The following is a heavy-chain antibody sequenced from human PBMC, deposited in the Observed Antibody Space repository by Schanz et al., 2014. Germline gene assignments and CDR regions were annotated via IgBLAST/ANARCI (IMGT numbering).Heavy chain of an antibody. V-gene: IGHV1-18*01. CDR2: ISAYNGHT. J-gene: IGHJ3*01. D-gene: IGHD2-2*01. CDR3: ARRIPYCSSTSCSGLDAYDV. CDR1: GYTFTSYG. Sequence: QVQLAQSGPEAKQPGASVMVSCKASGYTFTSYGITWVRQAPGQGLEWMGWISAYNGHTTYAQKFQGRVTMTTDTSTTTAYMELRNVRYDDTAMYYCARRIPYCSSTSCSGLDAYDVWGQGTLDAFSS.